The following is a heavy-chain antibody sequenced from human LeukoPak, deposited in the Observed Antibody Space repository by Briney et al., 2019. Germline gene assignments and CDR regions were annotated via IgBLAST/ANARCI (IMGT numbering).Heavy chain of an antibody. CDR1: GFTLGSYS. Sequence: GGSLRLSCAASGFTLGSYSMSWVRQAPGKGLEWVSSISSSSSYIYYADSMKGRFTISRDNAKNSLYLQMNSLRVEDTAVYYCARGHSGYNEGPFDDWGQGTLVTVSS. CDR3: ARGHSGYNEGPFDD. D-gene: IGHD5-12*01. CDR2: ISSSSSYI. V-gene: IGHV3-21*01. J-gene: IGHJ4*02.